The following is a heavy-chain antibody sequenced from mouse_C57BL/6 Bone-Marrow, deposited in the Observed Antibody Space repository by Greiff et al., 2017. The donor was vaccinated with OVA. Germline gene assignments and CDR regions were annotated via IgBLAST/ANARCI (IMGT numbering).Heavy chain of an antibody. D-gene: IGHD2-1*01. CDR1: GYTFTSYW. CDR2: IYPGSGST. V-gene: IGHV1-55*01. J-gene: IGHJ2*01. Sequence: QVQLQQPGAELVKPGASVKMSCKASGYTFTSYWITWVKQRPGQGLEWIGDIYPGSGSTNYNEKFKSKATLTVDTSSSTAYMQLSSLTSEDSAVYYCARRGLYGNVRGYWGQGTTRTVSS. CDR3: ARRGLYGNVRGY.